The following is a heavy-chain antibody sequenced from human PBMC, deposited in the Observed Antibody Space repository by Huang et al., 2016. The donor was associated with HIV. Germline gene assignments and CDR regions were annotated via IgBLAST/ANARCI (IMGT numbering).Heavy chain of an antibody. CDR2: TDPGDSKT. D-gene: IGHD3-9*01. Sequence: EVHLVQSGAEVRKPGESLKISCEVSGYHFVKYWVGWVRQVPGKGLEWVGITDPGDSKTRYSPSFEGQVTISVDKSINTTYLQWRSLEASDTAIYYCARPFYFDTSGPQTGGYFDLWGRGALVTVSS. V-gene: IGHV5-51*01. J-gene: IGHJ2*01. CDR3: ARPFYFDTSGPQTGGYFDL. CDR1: GYHFVKYW.